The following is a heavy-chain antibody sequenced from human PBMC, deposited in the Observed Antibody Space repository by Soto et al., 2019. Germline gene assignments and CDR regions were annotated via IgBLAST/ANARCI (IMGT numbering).Heavy chain of an antibody. V-gene: IGHV4-59*01. CDR1: GDSISSYY. CDR2: IYYSGST. Sequence: PSETLSLTCTVSGDSISSYYWSWIRQPPGKGLEWIGYIYYSGSTNYNPSLKSRVTISVDTSKNQFSLKLSSVTAADTAVYYCARRNGDYGDYWRQGTLVTVSS. D-gene: IGHD4-17*01. J-gene: IGHJ4*02. CDR3: ARRNGDYGDY.